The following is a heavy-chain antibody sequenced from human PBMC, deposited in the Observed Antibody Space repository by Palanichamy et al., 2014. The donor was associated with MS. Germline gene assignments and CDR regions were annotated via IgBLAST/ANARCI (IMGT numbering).Heavy chain of an antibody. V-gene: IGHV2-70*11. D-gene: IGHD1-26*01. CDR1: GFSLTTSGMS. J-gene: IGHJ5*02. CDR3: ARADVGPRPFET. CDR2: IDWDDDK. Sequence: RVTLRESGPALVKPTQTLTLTCTFSGFSLTTSGMSVSWIRQPPGKALEWLARIDWDDDKYYSASLKARLSISKDTSKNQVVLRMTNLDPLDTATYFCARADVGPRPFETWGQGTLVTVSS.